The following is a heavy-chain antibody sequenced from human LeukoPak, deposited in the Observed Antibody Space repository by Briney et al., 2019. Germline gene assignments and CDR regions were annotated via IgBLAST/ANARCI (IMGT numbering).Heavy chain of an antibody. CDR2: IYYTGST. V-gene: IGHV4-59*08. D-gene: IGHD4-17*01. Sequence: SETLSHTCTVSGGPISTYQWSWIRQPPGKGLEWIGYIYYTGSTNYSPSLRSRVTISLDTSKNQFSLRVNSVTAADTAVYYCARRTTVTPNWFDPWGQGTLVTVSS. CDR3: ARRTTVTPNWFDP. CDR1: GGPISTYQ. J-gene: IGHJ5*02.